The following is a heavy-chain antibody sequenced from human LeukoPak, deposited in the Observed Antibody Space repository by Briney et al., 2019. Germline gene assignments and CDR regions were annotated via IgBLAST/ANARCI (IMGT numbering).Heavy chain of an antibody. CDR2: ISGSGGAT. D-gene: IGHD4-17*01. CDR3: AQPGTTVTSPIYC. CDR1: GFAFSNYA. J-gene: IGHJ4*02. V-gene: IGHV3-23*01. Sequence: GGSLRLSCAASGFAFSNYAMSWVRQAPGKGLEWVSVISGSGGATYYADSVKGRFTISRDNSKNTLYLQMNSLRAEDTAVYYCAQPGTTVTSPIYCWGQGTLVTVSS.